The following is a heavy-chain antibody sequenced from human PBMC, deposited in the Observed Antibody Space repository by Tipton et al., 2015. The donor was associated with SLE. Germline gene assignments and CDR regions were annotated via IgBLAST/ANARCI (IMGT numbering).Heavy chain of an antibody. CDR1: GFSFSNCG. D-gene: IGHD3-10*01. Sequence: SLRLSCAASGFSFSNCGMHWVRQAPGKGLEWVAFIQFDGSNKYHAKSVEGRFIISRDNSKNTLDLQMNSLRREDTAVYYCAKGWGCRTTWYYGPFDSWGQGTLVTVSS. CDR3: AKGWGCRTTWYYGPFDS. CDR2: IQFDGSNK. V-gene: IGHV3-30*02. J-gene: IGHJ4*02.